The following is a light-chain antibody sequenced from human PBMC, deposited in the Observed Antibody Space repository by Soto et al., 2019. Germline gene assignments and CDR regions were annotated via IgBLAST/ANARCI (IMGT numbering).Light chain of an antibody. CDR3: KQYGSSPT. J-gene: IGKJ1*01. CDR2: GAS. V-gene: IGKV3-20*01. CDR1: QSVSSSY. Sequence: DIVLTQSPGTLSLSPGERATLSCRASQSVSSSYLAWYQQTPGQATRLIIYGASSRATAIPDRFSGSGSGTDFTLTISRLEPEDDAVYYWKQYGSSPTFGQGTKVEIK.